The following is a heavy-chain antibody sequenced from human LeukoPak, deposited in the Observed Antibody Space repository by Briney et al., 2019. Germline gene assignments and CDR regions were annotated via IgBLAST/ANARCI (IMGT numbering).Heavy chain of an antibody. Sequence: GGSLRLSCAASGFTFSSYSMNWVRQAPGKGLEWVSYISSSSSTIYYADSVKGRFTISRDNAKNSLYLQMNSLRAEDTAVYYCARGKEYYYYMDVWGKGTTVTISS. J-gene: IGHJ6*03. CDR3: ARGKEYYYYMDV. CDR1: GFTFSSYS. V-gene: IGHV3-48*01. CDR2: ISSSSSTI.